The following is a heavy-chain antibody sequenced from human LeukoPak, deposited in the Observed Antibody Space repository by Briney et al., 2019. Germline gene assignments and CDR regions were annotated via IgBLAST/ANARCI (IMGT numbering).Heavy chain of an antibody. J-gene: IGHJ4*02. CDR2: INTNTGNP. Sequence: ASVKVSCKASGYTFTSYYMHWVRQAPGQGLEWMGWINTNTGNPTYAQGFTGRFVFSLDTSVSTAYLQISSLKAEDTAVYYCARELPYYDSSGYYSGDYWGQGTLVTVSS. CDR1: GYTFTSYY. V-gene: IGHV7-4-1*02. CDR3: ARELPYYDSSGYYSGDY. D-gene: IGHD3-22*01.